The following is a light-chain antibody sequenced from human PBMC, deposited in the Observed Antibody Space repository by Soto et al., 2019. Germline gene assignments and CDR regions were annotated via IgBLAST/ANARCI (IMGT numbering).Light chain of an antibody. CDR3: QTWGNGILV. J-gene: IGLJ2*01. CDR1: SGHSSYA. CDR2: LNSDGSH. Sequence: QLVLTQSPSASASLGASVKLTCTLSSGHSSYAIAWHQQQPEKGPRYLMKLNSDGSHSKGDGIPDRVSGSSSGAERYLTSSGLQSEDEADYYCQTWGNGILVFGGRTKLTVL. V-gene: IGLV4-69*01.